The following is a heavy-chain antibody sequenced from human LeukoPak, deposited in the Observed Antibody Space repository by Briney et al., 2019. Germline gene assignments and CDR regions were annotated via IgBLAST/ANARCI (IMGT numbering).Heavy chain of an antibody. J-gene: IGHJ4*02. CDR2: ISTAGTTV. Sequence: GGSLRLSCAASGFTFSGYSLNWVRQAPGKGLEWISYISTAGTTVYYADSVKGRFAISRDNAKNSLYLQMNSLRVEDTAVYYCARDSGYHYDKFDCWGQRTLVTVSS. CDR1: GFTFSGYS. CDR3: ARDSGYHYDKFDC. V-gene: IGHV3-48*04. D-gene: IGHD3-22*01.